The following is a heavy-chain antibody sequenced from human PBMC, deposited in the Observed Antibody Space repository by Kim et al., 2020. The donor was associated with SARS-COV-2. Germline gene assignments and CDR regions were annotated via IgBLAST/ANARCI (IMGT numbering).Heavy chain of an antibody. V-gene: IGHV3-49*04. CDR1: GFTFGDSA. J-gene: IGHJ4*01. Sequence: GGSLRLSCTASGFTFGDSAMRWVRQAPGKGLEWVCLIRSNGICRTSEHSASVKGRITISRDNSNLFSHLHMYSPATEDTVVYYSTRVCGPMHYF. CDR2: IRSNGICRTS. D-gene: IGHD2-21*01. CDR3: TRVCGPMHYF.